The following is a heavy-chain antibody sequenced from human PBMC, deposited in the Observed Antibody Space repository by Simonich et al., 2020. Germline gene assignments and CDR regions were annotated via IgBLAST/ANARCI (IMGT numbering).Heavy chain of an antibody. Sequence: QVQLQQWGAGRLKPSETLSPTFPVYGWAFSGYYWGWIRRPPGNGLEWIGEINHSGSTTLNPSLKILVTISVDTSKNQFSLQLSSVTAADTAVYYCARGKGWKNAFDIWGQGTMVTVSS. J-gene: IGHJ3*02. CDR3: ARGKGWKNAFDI. CDR1: GWAFSGYY. V-gene: IGHV4-34*01. D-gene: IGHD1-1*01. CDR2: INHSGST.